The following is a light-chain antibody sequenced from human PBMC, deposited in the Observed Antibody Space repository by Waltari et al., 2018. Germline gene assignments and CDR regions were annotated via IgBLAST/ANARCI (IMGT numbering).Light chain of an antibody. V-gene: IGLV3-21*04. CDR1: KNGSKR. Sequence: SYVVTQSPSVSVAPGETARITCGGDKNGSKRVHWYQRRPGQATVLVISYASDRPSGVPERFPGSNSGNTATLTSSWVEDDDESDYYCLVWHSTIDHQRVFGGGTKLTVL. CDR2: YAS. CDR3: LVWHSTIDHQRV. J-gene: IGLJ2*01.